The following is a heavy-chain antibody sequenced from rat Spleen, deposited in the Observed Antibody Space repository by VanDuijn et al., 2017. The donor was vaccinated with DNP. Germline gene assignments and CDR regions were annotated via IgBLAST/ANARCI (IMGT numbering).Heavy chain of an antibody. J-gene: IGHJ2*01. CDR3: TTDFERGY. D-gene: IGHD1-11*01. CDR1: GFTFSNYD. Sequence: EVQLVESGGGLVQPGRSLKLSCAASGFTFSNYDMAWVRQAPTKGLEWVASITSGDGNTYYRDSVKGRFTFSRENAKSTLYLQMDSLRSEDTATYYCTTDFERGYWGQGVMVTVSS. CDR2: ITSGDGNT. V-gene: IGHV5-27*01.